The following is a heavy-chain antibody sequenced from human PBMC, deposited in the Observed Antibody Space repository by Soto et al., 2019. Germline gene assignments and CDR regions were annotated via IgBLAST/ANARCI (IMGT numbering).Heavy chain of an antibody. J-gene: IGHJ4*02. Sequence: PEESLTISCQVSGYRFTSYWLTWVLQVPGKGLECLGRIEPRDSYTNYSPSFQGHVTISVDKSINTAYLQWNSLKASDTAIYYCARVGATTLHYFDSWGQGTLVTVSS. CDR1: GYRFTSYW. D-gene: IGHD1-26*01. V-gene: IGHV5-10-1*01. CDR3: ARVGATTLHYFDS. CDR2: IEPRDSYT.